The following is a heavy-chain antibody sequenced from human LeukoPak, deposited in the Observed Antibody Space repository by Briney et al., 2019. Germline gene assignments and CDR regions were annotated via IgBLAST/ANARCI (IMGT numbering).Heavy chain of an antibody. CDR2: IKQDGSEK. Sequence: GGSLRLSCAASGFTFRSYWMSWVRQAPGKGLEWVANIKQDGSEKYYVDSVKGRFTISKDNAKNSLYLQMNSLRAEDTGVYYCAREHPYYYDSSGTALMAEIKYYFDYWGQGTLVTVSS. V-gene: IGHV3-7*01. CDR1: GFTFRSYW. CDR3: AREHPYYYDSSGTALMAEIKYYFDY. J-gene: IGHJ4*02. D-gene: IGHD3-22*01.